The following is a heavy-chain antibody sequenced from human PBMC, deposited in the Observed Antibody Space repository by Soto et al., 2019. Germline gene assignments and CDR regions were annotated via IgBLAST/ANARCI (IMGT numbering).Heavy chain of an antibody. J-gene: IGHJ6*02. CDR3: ARDKGLGMYYYSYGMDV. CDR1: GFIFSRYA. V-gene: IGHV3-30-3*01. Sequence: QVQLVESGGGVVQPGRSLRLSCAASGFIFSRYAMHWVRQSPGKGLQWVALISYDGSNTYYADSVKGRFTISRDNSKSRLTLQMNSLSSEDTAVYYCARDKGLGMYYYSYGMDVWGQGTAVTGSS. CDR2: ISYDGSNT. D-gene: IGHD3-16*01.